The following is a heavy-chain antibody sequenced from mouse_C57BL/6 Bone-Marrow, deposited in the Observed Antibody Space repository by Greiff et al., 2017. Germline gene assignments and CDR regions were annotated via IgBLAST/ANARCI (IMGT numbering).Heavy chain of an antibody. CDR2: IFPGCGST. D-gene: IGHD1-3*01. Sequence: VQLQESGPELVRPGASVKISCKAPGYTFTSHWMKWVRQRPGQGLEWIGEIFPGCGSTYYNEKFKGKATLTVDKSSSTAYMQLSRLTSEDSAVXFWERGYIGGFDYWGKGTTLTVSS. J-gene: IGHJ2*01. CDR1: GYTFTSHW. CDR3: ERGYIGGFDY. V-gene: IGHV1-56*01.